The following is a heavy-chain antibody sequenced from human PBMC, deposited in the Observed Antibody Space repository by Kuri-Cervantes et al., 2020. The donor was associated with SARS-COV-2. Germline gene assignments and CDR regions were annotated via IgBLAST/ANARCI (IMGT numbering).Heavy chain of an antibody. CDR3: AKSITMIVVPLYGMDV. D-gene: IGHD3-22*01. CDR2: IRYDGSNK. V-gene: IGHV3-30*02. CDR1: GFTFSSYG. Sequence: GESLKISCAASGFTFSSYGMHWVRQAPGKGLEWVAFIRYDGSNKYYADSVKGRFTISRDNSKNTLYLQMNSLRAEDTAVYYCAKSITMIVVPLYGMDVWGQGTTVTVSS. J-gene: IGHJ6*02.